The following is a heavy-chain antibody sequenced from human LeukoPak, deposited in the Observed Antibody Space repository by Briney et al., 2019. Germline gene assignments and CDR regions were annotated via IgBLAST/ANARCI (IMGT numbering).Heavy chain of an antibody. J-gene: IGHJ4*02. D-gene: IGHD2-15*01. Sequence: ASVKVSCKASGYTFTCYYMHWVRQAPGQGLEWMGWINPNSGGTNYAQKFQGRVTMTRDTSISTAYMELSRLRSDDTAVYYCARGGGYCSGGSCYFFSNDYWGQGTLVTVSS. CDR2: INPNSGGT. CDR3: ARGGGYCSGGSCYFFSNDY. CDR1: GYTFTCYY. V-gene: IGHV1-2*02.